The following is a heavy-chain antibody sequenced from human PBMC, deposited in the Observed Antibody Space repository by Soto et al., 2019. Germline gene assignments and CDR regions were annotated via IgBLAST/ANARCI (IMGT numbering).Heavy chain of an antibody. CDR1: GGTFKMYA. J-gene: IGHJ4*02. Sequence: QVQLVQSGVEVREPGSAVKVSCKASGGTFKMYAMHWVRQAPGQGLEWMGGIIPILDKPTYAQKFQGRVTITVDDSTATAYIELSSLRSDDTSVYYFTRSIVSGGVLGGFDYWGQGTLVTVSS. CDR3: TRSIVSGGVLGGFDY. V-gene: IGHV1-69*01. D-gene: IGHD3-16*02. CDR2: IIPILDKP.